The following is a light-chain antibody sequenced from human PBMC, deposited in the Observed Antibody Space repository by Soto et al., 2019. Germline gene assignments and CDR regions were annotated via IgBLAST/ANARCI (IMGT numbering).Light chain of an antibody. CDR2: GAS. V-gene: IGKV3-20*01. J-gene: IGKJ1*01. Sequence: EIVLTQSPARVSRSXGERATLPGXXSQSVSSRSLAWYQQKPGKAPRLLISGASSRAADIPDRFSGSGSGTDFTLTINRLEPEDFAVYYCQQYDSSPRTFGQGTKVDI. CDR1: QSVSSRS. CDR3: QQYDSSPRT.